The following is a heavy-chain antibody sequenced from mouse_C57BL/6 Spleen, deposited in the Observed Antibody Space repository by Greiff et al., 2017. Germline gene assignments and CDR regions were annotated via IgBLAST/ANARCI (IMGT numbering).Heavy chain of an antibody. CDR3: ARAYDYDGDWFAY. CDR1: GFTFTDYY. CDR2: IRKKANGYTT. Sequence: EVHLVESGGGLVQPGGSLSLSCAASGFTFTDYYMSWVRQPPGKALEWLGFIRKKANGYTTEYSATVKGRFTISRDNSQSILYLQMNALRAEDSATYYCARAYDYDGDWFAYGGQGTLVTVSA. D-gene: IGHD2-4*01. J-gene: IGHJ3*01. V-gene: IGHV7-3*01.